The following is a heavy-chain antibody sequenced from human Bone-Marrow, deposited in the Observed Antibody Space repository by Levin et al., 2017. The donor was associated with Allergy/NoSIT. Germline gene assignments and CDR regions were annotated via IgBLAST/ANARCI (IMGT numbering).Heavy chain of an antibody. V-gene: IGHV1-2*02. CDR3: ARVRPTDYFYYGMDV. CDR1: GYTFTGYY. Sequence: GESLKISCKASGYTFTGYYIHWVRQAPGQGLEWMGWLNPNSGGTNYVQKFQGRVTITRDTSFSTAYMELSRLRSDDTAVYYCARVRPTDYFYYGMDVWGQGTTVTVSS. J-gene: IGHJ6*02. CDR2: LNPNSGGT.